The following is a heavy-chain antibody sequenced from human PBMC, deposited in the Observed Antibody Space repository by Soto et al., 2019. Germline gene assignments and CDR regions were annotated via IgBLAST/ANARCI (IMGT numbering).Heavy chain of an antibody. V-gene: IGHV3-74*01. Sequence: HPGGSLRLSCAASGFTFSSYWMHWVRQAPGKGLVWVSRLKSDGSNTNYADSVKGRFTISRDNAKNTLYLQMNSLRAEDTAVYYCARGIKAFYGMDVWREGAKVSVCS. D-gene: IGHD3-3*02. CDR3: ARGIKAFYGMDV. CDR1: GFTFSSYW. CDR2: LKSDGSNT. J-gene: IGHJ6*04.